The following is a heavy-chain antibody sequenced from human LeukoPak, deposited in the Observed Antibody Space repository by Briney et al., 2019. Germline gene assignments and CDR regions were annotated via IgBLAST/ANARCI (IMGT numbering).Heavy chain of an antibody. CDR2: INTGNGNT. CDR1: GGTFSSYA. Sequence: ASVKVSCKASGGTFSSYAISWVRQAPGQGLEWMGWINTGNGNTKYSQKFQGRLTIPRDTSASTAYMELSSLRSEDTAVYYCARGTPGTRQYVNLGHFDYWGQGTLVTVSS. CDR3: ARGTPGTRQYVNLGHFDY. D-gene: IGHD1-14*01. J-gene: IGHJ4*02. V-gene: IGHV1-3*04.